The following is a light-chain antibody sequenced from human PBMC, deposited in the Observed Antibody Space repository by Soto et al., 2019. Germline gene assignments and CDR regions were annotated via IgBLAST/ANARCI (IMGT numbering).Light chain of an antibody. V-gene: IGKV3-20*01. J-gene: IGKJ1*01. CDR3: QQYGSSGT. CDR1: QSVSNNY. CDR2: GAS. Sequence: ETVLTQSPGSLSLSPGERATLSCRASQSVSNNYLAWYQQKPGQAPRLLIYGASNRATGIPDRLSGSGSGTDFTLTSSRKEAEDFAVYYCQQYGSSGTVGQGTKVEI.